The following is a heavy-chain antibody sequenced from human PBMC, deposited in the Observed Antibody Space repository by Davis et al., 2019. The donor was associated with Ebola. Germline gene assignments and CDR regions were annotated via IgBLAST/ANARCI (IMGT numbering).Heavy chain of an antibody. CDR2: ITSGSTFI. D-gene: IGHD2-21*02. Sequence: GESLKISCAASGFTFSTYSMNWVRQSPGKGLEWVSSITSGSTFIYYADSVKGRFTISRDDAKNSLYLQMNSLTAGDTAVYYCVRDPALVVTGGGWHFDLWGRGTLVTVSS. CDR3: VRDPALVVTGGGWHFDL. J-gene: IGHJ2*01. CDR1: GFTFSTYS. V-gene: IGHV3-21*01.